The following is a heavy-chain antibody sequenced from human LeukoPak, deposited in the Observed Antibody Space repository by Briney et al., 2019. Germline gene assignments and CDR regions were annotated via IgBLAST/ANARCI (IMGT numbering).Heavy chain of an antibody. V-gene: IGHV1-2*02. Sequence: ASVKVSCKASGYTFTGYYMHWVRQAPGQGLEWMGWINPNSGGTNYAQKFQGRVTMTRDTSISTAYMELSGLRSDDTAVYYCARLTTVTTNAFDIWGQGTMVTVSS. J-gene: IGHJ3*02. D-gene: IGHD4-17*01. CDR2: INPNSGGT. CDR1: GYTFTGYY. CDR3: ARLTTVTTNAFDI.